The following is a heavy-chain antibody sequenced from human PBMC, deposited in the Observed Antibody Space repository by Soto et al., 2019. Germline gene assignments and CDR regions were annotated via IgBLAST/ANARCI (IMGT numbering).Heavy chain of an antibody. CDR3: AGPTTVVNYWYFDL. V-gene: IGHV3-48*02. CDR1: GFTFSSYS. Sequence: GGSLRLSCAASGFTFSSYSMNWVRQAPGKGLEWVSYISSSSSTIYYADSVKGRFTISRDNAKNSLYLQMNSLRDEDTAVYYCAGPTTVVNYWYFDLWGRGTLVTVSS. CDR2: ISSSSSTI. J-gene: IGHJ2*01. D-gene: IGHD4-17*01.